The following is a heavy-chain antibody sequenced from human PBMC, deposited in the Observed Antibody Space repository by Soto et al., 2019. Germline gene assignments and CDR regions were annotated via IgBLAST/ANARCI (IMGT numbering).Heavy chain of an antibody. J-gene: IGHJ4*02. V-gene: IGHV3-53*01. Sequence: GRSLRLSCAASVLNVISNYMGWVRQAPGTGLEWVSLIYGGDDTYYADSVKGRFTISRDNSKNTLYLQMNSLRVEDTAVYYCARRGYEYESSGYYHLFDYWGQGMLVTVSS. CDR2: IYGGDDT. D-gene: IGHD3-22*01. CDR3: ARRGYEYESSGYYHLFDY. CDR1: VLNVISNY.